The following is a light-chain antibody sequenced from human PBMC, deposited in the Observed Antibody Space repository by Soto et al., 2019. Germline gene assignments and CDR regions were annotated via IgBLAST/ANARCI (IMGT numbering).Light chain of an antibody. CDR2: GAS. Sequence: DIVMTQSPATLSVAPGERVTFSCRASQGVSRKLAWYQHKPGQAPRLLISGASTGATGIPARFRGSGSGTDVTLTISRLEPEDSAVYYCQQYVSIPLTFGGGTKVDIK. V-gene: IGKV3-15*01. CDR3: QQYVSIPLT. CDR1: QGVSRK. J-gene: IGKJ4*01.